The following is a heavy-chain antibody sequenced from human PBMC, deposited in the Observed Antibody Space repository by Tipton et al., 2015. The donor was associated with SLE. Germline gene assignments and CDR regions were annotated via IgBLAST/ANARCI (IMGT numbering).Heavy chain of an antibody. Sequence: SLRLSCAASEFTFSSYCMSWVSQAPGKGLEWVANIKQDGSEKHYVDSVKGRFTISRDNAKNSLYLQMNSLRAEDTAVYYCARDAPLYYGSGSYPSYYYHYYGMDVWSQGTTVTVSS. CDR1: EFTFSSYC. J-gene: IGHJ6*02. V-gene: IGHV3-7*05. CDR3: ARDAPLYYGSGSYPSYYYHYYGMDV. D-gene: IGHD3-10*01. CDR2: IKQDGSEK.